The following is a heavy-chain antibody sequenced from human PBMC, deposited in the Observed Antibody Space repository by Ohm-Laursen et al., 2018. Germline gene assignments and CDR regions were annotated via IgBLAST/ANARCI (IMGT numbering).Heavy chain of an antibody. J-gene: IGHJ3*01. CDR2: IRQDGGEK. CDR1: GFTFSTYW. D-gene: IGHD3-22*01. Sequence: SLRLSCTASGFTFSTYWMTWVRQAPGKGLEWVANIRQDGGEKYYVDSVKGRFTISRDNAKNSLYLQMNSLRVEDTAVYYCLSGSGYSSTWGQGTMVTVSS. CDR3: LSGSGYSST. V-gene: IGHV3-7*01.